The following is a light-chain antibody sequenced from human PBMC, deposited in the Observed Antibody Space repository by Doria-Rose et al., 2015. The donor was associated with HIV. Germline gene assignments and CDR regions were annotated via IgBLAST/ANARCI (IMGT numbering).Light chain of an antibody. Sequence: IQMTQSPESLGMSLGERATLNCKSNQSLLYTSHHYIAWYQQKPGQPPKLLIYWASTRQSGVPARFSGSGSGTDFTLTISSLEAEDVAVYYCQQYYDTPSFGPGTTVDIK. CDR2: WAS. CDR3: QQYYDTPS. V-gene: IGKV4-1*01. J-gene: IGKJ3*01. CDR1: QSLLYTSHHY.